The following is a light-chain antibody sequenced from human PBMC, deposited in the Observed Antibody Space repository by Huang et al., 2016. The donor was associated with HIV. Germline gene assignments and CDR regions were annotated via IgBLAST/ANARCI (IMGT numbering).Light chain of an antibody. Sequence: ERVMTQSPATLSVALGERVTLSCRASHSVSSNLAWYQQKPGEAPSLLIHGASTRAAGIPARCSSSGSGAEFTLAISSLQSEDSGVYFCQQYDNWPLTFGQGTRLEIK. J-gene: IGKJ5*01. CDR1: HSVSSN. CDR3: QQYDNWPLT. CDR2: GAS. V-gene: IGKV3-15*01.